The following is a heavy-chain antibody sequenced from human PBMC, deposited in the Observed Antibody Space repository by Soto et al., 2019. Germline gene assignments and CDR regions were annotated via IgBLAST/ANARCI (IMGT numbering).Heavy chain of an antibody. CDR2: INHSGST. J-gene: IGHJ1*01. CDR1: GGSFSGYY. Sequence: PSETLSLTCAVYGGSFSGYYWSWIRQPPGKGLEWIGEINHSGSTNYNPSLKSRVTISVDTSKNQFSLKLSSVTAADTAVYYCARVKVQWLVRYSQHWGQGTLVTVSS. CDR3: ARVKVQWLVRYSQH. V-gene: IGHV4-34*01. D-gene: IGHD6-19*01.